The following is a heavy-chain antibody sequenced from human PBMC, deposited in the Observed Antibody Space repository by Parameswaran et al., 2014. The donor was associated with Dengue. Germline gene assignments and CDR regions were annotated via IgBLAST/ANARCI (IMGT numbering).Heavy chain of an antibody. Sequence: LRLSCTVSGGSISSGGYYWSWIRQHPGKGLEWIGYIYYSGSTYYNPSLKSRVTISVDTSKNQFSLKLSSVTAADTAVYYCARVGYCSGGSCYSTYYFDYWGQGTLVTVSS. V-gene: IGHV4-31*03. CDR3: ARVGYCSGGSCYSTYYFDY. D-gene: IGHD2-15*01. CDR1: GGSISSGGYY. CDR2: IYYSGST. J-gene: IGHJ4*02.